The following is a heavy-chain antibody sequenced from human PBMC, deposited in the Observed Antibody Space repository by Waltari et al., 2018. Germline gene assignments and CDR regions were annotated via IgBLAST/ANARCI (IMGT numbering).Heavy chain of an antibody. CDR1: GFTFSSYG. J-gene: IGHJ4*02. Sequence: QVQLVESGGGVVQPGGSLRLSCAASGFTFSSYGMHWVRQAPGKGLEWVAFIRYDGSNKYYADSVKGRFTISRDNSKNTLYLQMNSLRAEDTAVYYCAKRPCSGGSCYSGFDYWGQGTLVTVSS. CDR2: IRYDGSNK. CDR3: AKRPCSGGSCYSGFDY. D-gene: IGHD2-15*01. V-gene: IGHV3-30*02.